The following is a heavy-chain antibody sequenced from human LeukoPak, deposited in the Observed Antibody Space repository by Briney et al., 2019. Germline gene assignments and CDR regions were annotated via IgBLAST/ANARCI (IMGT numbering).Heavy chain of an antibody. J-gene: IGHJ5*02. V-gene: IGHV1-18*01. Sequence: ASVKVSCKASGYTFNSYGISWVRQAPGQGLEWMGWVSAYNGHTNYAQKLQGRVTMTTDTSTSTAYMELRSLRSDDTAVYYCARNYDLAYNWFDPWGQGTLVTVSS. D-gene: IGHD3-3*01. CDR1: GYTFNSYG. CDR2: VSAYNGHT. CDR3: ARNYDLAYNWFDP.